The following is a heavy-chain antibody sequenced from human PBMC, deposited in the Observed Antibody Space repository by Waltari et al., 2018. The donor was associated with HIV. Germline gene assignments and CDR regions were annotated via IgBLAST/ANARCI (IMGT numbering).Heavy chain of an antibody. D-gene: IGHD2-21*01. CDR1: GFTLRTHS. Sequence: EVRLVQSGGGLVQPGGSLSLPCASSGFTLRTHSMNWVRQAPGMGLEWIAYISGTSSVIYYADSVKGRFTISRDNANSSLYLQMDSLRAEDTAVYFCASPITMIAGFDSWGQGTLVTVSS. CDR3: ASPITMIAGFDS. V-gene: IGHV3-48*04. CDR2: ISGTSSVI. J-gene: IGHJ4*02.